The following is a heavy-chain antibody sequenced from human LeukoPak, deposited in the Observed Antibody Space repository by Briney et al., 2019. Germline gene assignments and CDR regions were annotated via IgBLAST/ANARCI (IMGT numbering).Heavy chain of an antibody. Sequence: GGSLRLSCAASGFTFSRYSMNWVRQAPGKGLEWVSSISSSSSYIYYADSVKGRFTISRDNAKNSLYLQMNSLRAEDTAVYHCASSSPNWFDPWGQGTLVTVSS. J-gene: IGHJ5*02. CDR1: GFTFSRYS. CDR2: ISSSSSYI. V-gene: IGHV3-21*01. D-gene: IGHD2-2*01. CDR3: ASSSPNWFDP.